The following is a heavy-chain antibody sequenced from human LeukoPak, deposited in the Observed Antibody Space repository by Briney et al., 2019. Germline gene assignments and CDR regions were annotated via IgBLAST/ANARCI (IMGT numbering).Heavy chain of an antibody. J-gene: IGHJ6*02. Sequence: SETLSLTCAVSGGSISSGGYSWSWIRQPPGKGLEWIGEINHSGSTNYNPSLKSRVTISVDTSKNQFSLKLSSVTAADTAVYYCARRIQLWLKNYYYGMDVWGQGTTVTVSS. CDR2: INHSGST. CDR1: GGSISSGGYS. D-gene: IGHD5-18*01. V-gene: IGHV4-34*01. CDR3: ARRIQLWLKNYYYGMDV.